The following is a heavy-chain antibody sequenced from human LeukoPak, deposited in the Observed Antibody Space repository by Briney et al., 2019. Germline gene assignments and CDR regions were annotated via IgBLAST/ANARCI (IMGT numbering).Heavy chain of an antibody. CDR2: IYSGGST. D-gene: IGHD3-3*01. V-gene: IGHV3-53*01. CDR3: ATPGRSGYSDYFDY. CDR1: GFTFSSYA. Sequence: GGFLRLSCAASGFTFSSYAMHWVRQAPGKGLEWVSVIYSGGSTYYADSVKGRFTISRDNSKNTLYLQMNSLRAEDTAVYYCATPGRSGYSDYFDYWGQGTLVTVSS. J-gene: IGHJ4*02.